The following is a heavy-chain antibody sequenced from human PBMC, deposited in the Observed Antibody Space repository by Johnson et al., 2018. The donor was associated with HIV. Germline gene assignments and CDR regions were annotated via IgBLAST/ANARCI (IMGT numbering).Heavy chain of an antibody. Sequence: VHLVESGGGVVQPGRSLRLSCAASGFTVSSNYMSWVRQTPGKGLEWVSVINSGGTTYYADSVKGRFTISRDNSKNTLYLQMNSLRAEDTAVYYCATTYSNYVDMYAFDIWGQGTMVTVSS. J-gene: IGHJ3*02. V-gene: IGHV3-66*02. CDR3: ATTYSNYVDMYAFDI. CDR2: INSGGTT. CDR1: GFTVSSNY. D-gene: IGHD4-11*01.